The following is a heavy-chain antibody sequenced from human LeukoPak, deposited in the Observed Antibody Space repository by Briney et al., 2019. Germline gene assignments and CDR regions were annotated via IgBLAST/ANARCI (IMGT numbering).Heavy chain of an antibody. Sequence: GASVKVSCKASGYTFTSYDINWVRQAPGQGLEWMGWMNPNSGNTGYAQKFQGRVTITRNTSISTAYMELSSLRSEDTAVYYCARVPVKAVAAKPFDYWGQGTLVTVSS. D-gene: IGHD4-23*01. CDR2: MNPNSGNT. J-gene: IGHJ4*02. CDR3: ARVPVKAVAAKPFDY. V-gene: IGHV1-8*03. CDR1: GYTFTSYD.